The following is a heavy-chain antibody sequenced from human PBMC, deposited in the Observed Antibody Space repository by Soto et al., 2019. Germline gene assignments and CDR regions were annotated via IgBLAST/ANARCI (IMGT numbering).Heavy chain of an antibody. V-gene: IGHV3-48*01. D-gene: IGHD3-10*01. CDR1: GFTFSSYS. Sequence: PGGSLRLSCAASGFTFSSYSMNWVRQAPGKGLEWVSYISSSSSTIYYADSVKGRFTISRDNAKNSLYLQMNSLRAEDTAVYYCARDLWLTRDWFDPWGQGTLVTVSS. CDR2: ISSSSSTI. J-gene: IGHJ5*02. CDR3: ARDLWLTRDWFDP.